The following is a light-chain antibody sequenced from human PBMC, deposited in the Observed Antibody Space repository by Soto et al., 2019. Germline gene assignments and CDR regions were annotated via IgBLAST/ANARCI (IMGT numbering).Light chain of an antibody. CDR1: SSDVGGYNY. V-gene: IGLV2-14*01. Sequence: QSALTQPASVSGSPGQSITISCTGTSSDVGGYNYVSWYQQHPGKAPKLMIYEVSNRPSGVSNRFSGSKSGNTASLTISGLQAEDEADYYCSSYTSSSTFLWVFGGGTKVTVL. J-gene: IGLJ3*02. CDR3: SSYTSSSTFLWV. CDR2: EVS.